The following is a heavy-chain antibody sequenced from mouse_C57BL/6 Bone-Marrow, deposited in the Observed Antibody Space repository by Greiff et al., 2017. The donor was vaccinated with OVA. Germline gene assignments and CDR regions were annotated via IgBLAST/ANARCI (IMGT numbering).Heavy chain of an antibody. V-gene: IGHV1-9*01. CDR3: ARKSDYYGSSPFAY. CDR1: GYTFTGYW. Sequence: QVQLQQSGAELMKPGASVKLSCKATGYTFTGYWIEWVKQRPGHGLEWIGEILPGSGNTNYNEKFKGKATFTADTSSNTAYMQLSSLTTEDSAIYYCARKSDYYGSSPFAYWGQGTLVTVSA. J-gene: IGHJ3*01. CDR2: ILPGSGNT. D-gene: IGHD1-1*01.